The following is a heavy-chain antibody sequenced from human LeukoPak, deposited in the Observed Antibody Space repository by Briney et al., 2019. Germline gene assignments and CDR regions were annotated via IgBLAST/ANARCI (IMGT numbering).Heavy chain of an antibody. CDR3: AIGRYSSRSTVSGNWFDP. CDR2: IYYSGST. CDR1: GGSISSGGYY. V-gene: IGHV4-31*03. Sequence: SQTLSLTCTVCGGSISSGGYYWSWIRQHPGKGLEWIGYIYYSGSTYYNPSLKSRVTISVDTSKNQFSLKLSSVTAADTAVYYCAIGRYSSRSTVSGNWFDPWGQGTLVTVSS. D-gene: IGHD6-13*01. J-gene: IGHJ5*02.